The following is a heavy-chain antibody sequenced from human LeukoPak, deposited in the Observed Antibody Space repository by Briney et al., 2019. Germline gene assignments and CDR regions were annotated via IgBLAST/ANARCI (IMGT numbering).Heavy chain of an antibody. CDR3: AKDAGAPGTSDWYFDL. CDR1: GFSLRDKA. CDR2: ISTSGGST. D-gene: IGHD3-10*01. Sequence: GGSLRLSCAASGFSLRDKAMTWVRQAPAKGLEWVAAISTSGGSTSYADSVKGRFTISRDVSKSTLSLQMHSLRVEDTATYYCAKDAGAPGTSDWYFDLWGRGTLVTVSS. V-gene: IGHV3-23*01. J-gene: IGHJ2*01.